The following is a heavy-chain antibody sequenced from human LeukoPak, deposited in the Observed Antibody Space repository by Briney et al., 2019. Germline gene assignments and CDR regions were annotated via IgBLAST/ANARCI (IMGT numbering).Heavy chain of an antibody. V-gene: IGHV4-61*02. D-gene: IGHD3-22*01. Sequence: SQTLSLTCTVSGGSISSGSYYWSWIQQPAGKGLEWIGRIYTSGSTNYNPSLKSRVTISVDTSKNQFSLKLSSVTAADTAVYYCARSLHYYDSSGCYDAFDIWGQGTMVTVSS. J-gene: IGHJ3*02. CDR2: IYTSGST. CDR3: ARSLHYYDSSGCYDAFDI. CDR1: GGSISSGSYY.